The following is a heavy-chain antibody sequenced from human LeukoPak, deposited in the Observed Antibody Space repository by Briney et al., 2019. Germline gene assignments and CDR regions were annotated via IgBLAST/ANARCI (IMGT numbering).Heavy chain of an antibody. D-gene: IGHD3-22*01. J-gene: IGHJ4*02. CDR3: AIMYAYYDGRGYWVL. CDR1: GISISRYA. V-gene: IGHV3-23*01. Sequence: PGESLRLSCAASGISISRYAMSWVRQAPGKGLQWGSSISISGGSTSYADSVKGRFTISRDNPRNTLYMETNSLRAEDTALYYCAIMYAYYDGRGYWVLWGQGTLVTVSS. CDR2: ISISGGST.